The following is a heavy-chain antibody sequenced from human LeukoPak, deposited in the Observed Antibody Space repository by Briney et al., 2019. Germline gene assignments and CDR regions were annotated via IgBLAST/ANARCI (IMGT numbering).Heavy chain of an antibody. CDR1: GFTFHDYA. CDR3: AKDATSHSWTTGGWFVP. V-gene: IGHV3-9*03. J-gene: IGHJ5*02. D-gene: IGHD3/OR15-3a*01. CDR2: ISWNSGSM. Sequence: GGSLRLSCAASGFTFHDYALHWVRQVPGKGLEWVSSISWNSGSMGYADSVKGRFTISRDNAKKSLYLQMNSLKTEDMAFYYCAKDATSHSWTTGGWFVPWGQGTLVTVSS.